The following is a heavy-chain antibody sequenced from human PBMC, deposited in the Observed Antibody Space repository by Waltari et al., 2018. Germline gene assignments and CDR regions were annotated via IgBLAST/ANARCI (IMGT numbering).Heavy chain of an antibody. Sequence: QVQLVQSGAEVKEPGASVKVSCKASGYAFSTYDINWVRQAAGQGLEWMGWMTPHSGNTGYAPQFQGRVTMTRGPSLSTAYMGLSSLRSDDTAVYYCARGSRLASGTFFPTATDNWAQGTPVTVSS. V-gene: IGHV1-8*01. D-gene: IGHD3-10*01. CDR3: ARGSRLASGTFFPTATDN. CDR2: MTPHSGNT. CDR1: GYAFSTYD. J-gene: IGHJ4*02.